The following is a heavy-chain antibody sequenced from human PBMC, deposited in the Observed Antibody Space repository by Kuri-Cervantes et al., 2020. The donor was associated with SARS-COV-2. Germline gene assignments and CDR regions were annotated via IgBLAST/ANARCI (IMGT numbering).Heavy chain of an antibody. D-gene: IGHD3-16*01. V-gene: IGHV4-61*01. CDR3: ARECYVSLDL. Sequence: SETLSLTCTVSGGSASSGNDYWRWIRQPPGKGLEWIGFVYYSGDTNYNPSLKSRVTISEDTSKNQFSLKLRSVTAADTAVYFGARECYVSLDLWGQGALVTVSS. J-gene: IGHJ4*02. CDR1: GGSASSGNDY. CDR2: VYYSGDT.